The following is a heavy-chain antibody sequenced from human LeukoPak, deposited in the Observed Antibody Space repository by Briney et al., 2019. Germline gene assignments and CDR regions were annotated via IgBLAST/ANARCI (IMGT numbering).Heavy chain of an antibody. CDR1: GFTFINYG. CDR2: ISSSGSAK. J-gene: IGHJ4*02. Sequence: QPGGSLRLPCAASGFTFINYGLNWVRQAPGKGLEWVSHISSSGSAKYYADSVKGRFTISRDNAKNSLYLQMNSLRDEDTAVFYCASGSGHWGQGTLVTVSS. D-gene: IGHD2-2*03. V-gene: IGHV3-48*02. CDR3: ASGSGH.